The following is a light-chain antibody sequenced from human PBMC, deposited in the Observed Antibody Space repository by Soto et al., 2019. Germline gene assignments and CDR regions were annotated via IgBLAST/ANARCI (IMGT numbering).Light chain of an antibody. CDR1: QTLLHSNGKSY. V-gene: IGKV2D-29*01. CDR3: LQSLHFPLT. J-gene: IGKJ4*01. Sequence: VMTQTPLSLSVTPGQSASISCRSSQTLLHSNGKSYLYWYLQKVGQAPQLLIYEVSKRFSGVPDRFSGSGAGTDFTLKISRVEAEDVGVYYCLQSLHFPLTFGGGTKVEIK. CDR2: EVS.